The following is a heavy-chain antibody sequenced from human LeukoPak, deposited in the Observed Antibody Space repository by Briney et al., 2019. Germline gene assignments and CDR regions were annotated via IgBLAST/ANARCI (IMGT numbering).Heavy chain of an antibody. Sequence: SETLSLTCTVSGVSISSSSYYWGWIRQPPGKGLEWIGSIYYSGSTYYNPSLKSRVTISVDTSKNQFSLKLSSVTAADTAVYYCARSAGYSYVDDAFDIWGQGTMVTVSS. CDR1: GVSISSSSYY. D-gene: IGHD5-18*01. CDR2: IYYSGST. CDR3: ARSAGYSYVDDAFDI. J-gene: IGHJ3*02. V-gene: IGHV4-39*01.